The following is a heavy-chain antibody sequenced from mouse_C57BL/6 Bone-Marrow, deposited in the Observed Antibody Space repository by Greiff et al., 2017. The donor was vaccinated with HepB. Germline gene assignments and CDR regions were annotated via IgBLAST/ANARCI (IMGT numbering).Heavy chain of an antibody. J-gene: IGHJ4*01. CDR2: INPNNGGT. D-gene: IGHD1-1*01. V-gene: IGHV1-18*01. Sequence: VQLQQSGPELVKPGASVKIPCKASGYTFTDYNMDWVKQSHGKSLEWIGDINPNNGGTIYNQKFKGKATLTVDKSSSTAYMELRSLTSEDTAVYYCAREGTVVEYCAMDYWGQGTSGTVSS. CDR3: AREGTVVEYCAMDY. CDR1: GYTFTDYN.